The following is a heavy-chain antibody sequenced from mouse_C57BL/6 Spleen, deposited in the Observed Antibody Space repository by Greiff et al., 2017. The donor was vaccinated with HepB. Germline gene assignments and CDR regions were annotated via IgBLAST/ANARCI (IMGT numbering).Heavy chain of an antibody. CDR3: ASIYDGNHYAMDY. V-gene: IGHV14-2*01. CDR1: GFNIKDYY. CDR2: IDPEDGET. J-gene: IGHJ4*01. Sequence: EVQLQQSGAELVKPGASVKLSCTASGFNIKDYYMHWVKQRTEQGLEWIGRIDPEDGETKYAPKYQGKATITADPSSNTAYLQRRSLTSDDTAVYYCASIYDGNHYAMDYWGQGTSVTVSS. D-gene: IGHD2-1*01.